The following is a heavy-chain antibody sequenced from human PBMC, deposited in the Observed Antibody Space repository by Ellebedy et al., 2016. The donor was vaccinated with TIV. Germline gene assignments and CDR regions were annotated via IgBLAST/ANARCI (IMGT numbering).Heavy chain of an antibody. CDR1: RFPFSSYW. J-gene: IGHJ3*02. CDR3: ATDGSYGDYRSPTHAFEI. D-gene: IGHD4-17*01. Sequence: GGSLRLSCAAARFPFSSYWMTWVRQAPGKGLEWVANIRQDGSDMYYVDSVKGRFTISRDNAKNSLYLLMNSLSAEDTGVYYCATDGSYGDYRSPTHAFEIWGQGTMVTVSS. CDR2: IRQDGSDM. V-gene: IGHV3-7*01.